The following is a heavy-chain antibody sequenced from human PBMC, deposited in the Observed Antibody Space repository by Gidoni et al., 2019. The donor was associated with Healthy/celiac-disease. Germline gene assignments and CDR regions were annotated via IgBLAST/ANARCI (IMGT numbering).Heavy chain of an antibody. V-gene: IGHV3-30*02. CDR2: IRYDGSNK. CDR3: AKTMWLRSAVAGMGSDFDY. D-gene: IGHD6-19*01. CDR1: GFTFSSYG. J-gene: IGHJ4*02. Sequence: QVQLVESGGGVVQPGGSLRLSCAASGFTFSSYGMHWVRQAPGKGLEWVAFIRYDGSNKYYADSVKGRFTISRDNSKNTLYLQMNSLRAEDTAVYYCAKTMWLRSAVAGMGSDFDYWGQGTLVTVSS.